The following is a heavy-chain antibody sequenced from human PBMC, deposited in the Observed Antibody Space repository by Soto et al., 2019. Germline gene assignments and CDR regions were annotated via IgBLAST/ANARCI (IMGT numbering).Heavy chain of an antibody. V-gene: IGHV4-59*11. Sequence: QVQLQESGPRLVKPSETLSLTCSVSGVSIGSHFWSWIRQAPGTGPELVGYIYHTVNTNYNPALKSRDTISMDTSENQLSLQLSSVTAADTAVYYCARVQYTVVTALDIWGQGTMVTVSS. D-gene: IGHD2-15*01. J-gene: IGHJ3*02. CDR3: ARVQYTVVTALDI. CDR2: IYHTVNT. CDR1: GVSIGSHF.